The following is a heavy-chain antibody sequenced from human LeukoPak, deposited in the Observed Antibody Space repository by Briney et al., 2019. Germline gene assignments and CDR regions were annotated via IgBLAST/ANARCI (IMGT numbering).Heavy chain of an antibody. Sequence: PSETLSLTCAVYGGSFSGYYWNWIRQPPGKGLEWIGGIYHSGSTYYNPSLKSRVTISVDTSKNQFSLKLSSVTAADTAVYYCARDSPYGGKAGDFDYWGQGTLVTVSS. CDR2: IYHSGST. J-gene: IGHJ4*02. CDR1: GGSFSGYY. CDR3: ARDSPYGGKAGDFDY. V-gene: IGHV4-34*01. D-gene: IGHD4-23*01.